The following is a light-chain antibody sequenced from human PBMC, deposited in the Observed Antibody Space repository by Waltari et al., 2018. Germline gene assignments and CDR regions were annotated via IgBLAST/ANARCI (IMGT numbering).Light chain of an antibody. J-gene: IGKJ4*01. Sequence: EIVLTQSPGTLSLSPGESATLSCRASQTIIANYLAWYQQKPGQAPRLLIYGASNRATGSPDRFSGSGSGTDFTLTISRLEPEDYAVYHCQQYGTSSALTFGGGTKVEIK. V-gene: IGKV3-20*01. CDR2: GAS. CDR1: QTIIANY. CDR3: QQYGTSSALT.